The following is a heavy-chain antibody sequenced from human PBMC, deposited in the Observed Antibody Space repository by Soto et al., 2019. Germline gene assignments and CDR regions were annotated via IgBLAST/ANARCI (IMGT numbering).Heavy chain of an antibody. CDR2: ISSSSSYI. J-gene: IGHJ4*02. V-gene: IGHV3-21*01. D-gene: IGHD3-10*01. CDR1: GFTFSSYS. CDR3: AREGALGGGFDY. Sequence: PGGSLRLSCAASGFTFSSYSMNWVRQAPGKGLEWVSSISSSSSYIYYADSVKGRFTISRDNAENSLYLQMNSLRAEDTAVYYCAREGALGGGFDYWGQGTLVTVPQ.